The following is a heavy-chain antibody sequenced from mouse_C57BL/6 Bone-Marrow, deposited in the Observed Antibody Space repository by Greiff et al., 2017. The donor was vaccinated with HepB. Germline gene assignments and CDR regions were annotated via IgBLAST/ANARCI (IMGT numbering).Heavy chain of an antibody. CDR3: DGNYWFAY. J-gene: IGHJ3*01. V-gene: IGHV1-55*01. CDR2: IYPGSGST. D-gene: IGHD2-1*01. Sequence: QVQLQQPGAELVKPGASVKMSCKASGYTFTSYWITWVKQRPGQGLEWIGDIYPGSGSTNYNEKFQGKATITADTSSNTAYLQLSSLTSEDTAISYCDGNYWFAYWGQGTLVTVSA. CDR1: GYTFTSYW.